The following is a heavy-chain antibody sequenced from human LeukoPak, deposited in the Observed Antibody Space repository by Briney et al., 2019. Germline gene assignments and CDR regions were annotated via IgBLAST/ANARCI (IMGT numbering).Heavy chain of an antibody. V-gene: IGHV1-8*03. Sequence: VASVKVSCKASGYTFTSYDINWVRQATGQGLEWMGWMNPNSGNTGYAQKFQGRVTITRNTSISTAYMELSSLRAEDTALYYCAKGGSSSFPFDYWSQGTLVTVSS. CDR3: AKGGSSSFPFDY. J-gene: IGHJ4*02. D-gene: IGHD6-6*01. CDR1: GYTFTSYD. CDR2: MNPNSGNT.